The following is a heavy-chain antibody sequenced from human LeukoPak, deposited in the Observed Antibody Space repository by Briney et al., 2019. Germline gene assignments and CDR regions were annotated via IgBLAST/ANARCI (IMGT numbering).Heavy chain of an antibody. CDR2: ISSSSSYI. V-gene: IGHV3-21*04. D-gene: IGHD1-26*01. CDR3: AKSRGSYWVPEFDY. J-gene: IGHJ4*02. Sequence: GGSLRLSCAASGFIFSNYSMNWVRQAPGKGLEWVSSISSSSSYIYYADSLKGRFTISRDNAKNSLYLQMNSLRAEDTAIYYCAKSRGSYWVPEFDYWGQGTLVTVSS. CDR1: GFIFSNYS.